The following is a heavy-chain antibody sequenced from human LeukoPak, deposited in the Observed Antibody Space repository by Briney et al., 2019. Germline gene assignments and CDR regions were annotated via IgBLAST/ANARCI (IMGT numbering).Heavy chain of an antibody. CDR3: ARHLPHLPRYDSSGYGVYFDY. Sequence: ASVKVSXKASGYTFTGYYMHWVRQAPGQGLEWMGWINPNSGGTNYAQKFRGRVTMTRDTSISTAYMELSRLRSDDTAVYYCARHLPHLPRYDSSGYGVYFDYWGQGTLVTVSS. CDR1: GYTFTGYY. CDR2: INPNSGGT. D-gene: IGHD3-22*01. V-gene: IGHV1-2*02. J-gene: IGHJ4*02.